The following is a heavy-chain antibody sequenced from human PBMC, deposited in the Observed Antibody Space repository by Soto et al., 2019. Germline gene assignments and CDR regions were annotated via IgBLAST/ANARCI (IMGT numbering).Heavy chain of an antibody. CDR3: ARGKFYAFDI. Sequence: QVQLQESGPGLVKPSGTLSLTCAVSGVSISIPNWWAWVRQAPGKGLEWIGEIDHSGTTNYNPSLNSRVTISLDRSKNQVSLRLSSVAAADTAVYFCARGKFYAFDIWGQGTMVTVSS. J-gene: IGHJ3*02. CDR1: GVSISIPNW. V-gene: IGHV4-4*02. CDR2: IDHSGTT.